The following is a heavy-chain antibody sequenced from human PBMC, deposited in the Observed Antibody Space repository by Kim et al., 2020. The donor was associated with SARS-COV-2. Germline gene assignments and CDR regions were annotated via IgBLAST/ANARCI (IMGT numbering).Heavy chain of an antibody. CDR3: ARGRGGTTVVTLGLGYYYYYGMDV. D-gene: IGHD4-17*01. J-gene: IGHJ6*02. CDR1: GGSFSGYY. V-gene: IGHV4-34*01. Sequence: SETLSLTCAVYGGSFSGYYWSWIRQPPGKGLEWIGEINHSGSTNYNPSLKSRVTISADTSKNQFSLKLSSVTAADTAVYYCARGRGGTTVVTLGLGYYYYYGMDVWGQGTTVTVSS. CDR2: INHSGST.